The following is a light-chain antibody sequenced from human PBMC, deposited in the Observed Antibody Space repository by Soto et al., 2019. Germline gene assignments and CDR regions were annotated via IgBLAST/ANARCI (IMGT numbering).Light chain of an antibody. V-gene: IGLV2-23*01. CDR1: SSDVGNYNL. CDR2: AAS. J-gene: IGLJ3*02. Sequence: QSALTQPASVSGSPGQSITISCTGTSSDVGNYNLVSWYQQYPGKAPKLLIYAASKRPSGVSNRFSGSKSGDTSSLTISWLQTEDEADYYCTSFALTATLVLGGGTKLTVL. CDR3: TSFALTATLV.